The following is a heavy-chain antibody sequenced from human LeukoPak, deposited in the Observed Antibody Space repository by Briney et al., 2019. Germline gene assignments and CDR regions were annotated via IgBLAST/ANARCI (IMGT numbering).Heavy chain of an antibody. V-gene: IGHV3-15*01. CDR2: IKSKTDGGTT. D-gene: IGHD6-6*01. CDR1: GFTFSNAW. J-gene: IGHJ3*02. CDR3: TTVLGSSSSLRAFDI. Sequence: GGSLRLSCAASGFTFSNAWMSWVRQAPGKGLEWVGRIKSKTDGGTTDYAAPMKGRFTISRDDSKNTLYLQMNSLKTEDTAVYYCTTVLGSSSSLRAFDIWGQGTMVTVSS.